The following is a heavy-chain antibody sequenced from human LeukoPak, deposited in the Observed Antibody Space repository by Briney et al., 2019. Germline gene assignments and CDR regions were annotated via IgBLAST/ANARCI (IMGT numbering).Heavy chain of an antibody. D-gene: IGHD3-10*02. V-gene: IGHV1-46*01. Sequence: ASVKVSCKASGYTFTSYYMHWVRQAPGQGLEWMGIINPSGGSTTYALKFQGRVTMTRDTSTNTVYMELSSLRSEDTAVYYCATRIFGCFDPWGQGTLVTVSS. CDR2: INPSGGST. CDR3: ATRIFGCFDP. J-gene: IGHJ5*02. CDR1: GYTFTSYY.